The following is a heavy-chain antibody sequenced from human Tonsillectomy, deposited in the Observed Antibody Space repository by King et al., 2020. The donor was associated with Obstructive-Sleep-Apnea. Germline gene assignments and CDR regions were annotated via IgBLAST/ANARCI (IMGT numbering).Heavy chain of an antibody. D-gene: IGHD6-19*01. J-gene: IGHJ6*02. V-gene: IGHV4-39*07. Sequence: LQLQESGPGLVKPSETLSLTCTVSGGSISSSSYYWGWIRQPPGKGLEWIGTMYYSGSSYYNPSLKSRVTISVDTSKNQFSLKLSSVTAADTAMYYCTRESIAVAVTNSYGMDVWGQGTTVTVSS. CDR2: MYYSGSS. CDR3: TRESIAVAVTNSYGMDV. CDR1: GGSISSSSYY.